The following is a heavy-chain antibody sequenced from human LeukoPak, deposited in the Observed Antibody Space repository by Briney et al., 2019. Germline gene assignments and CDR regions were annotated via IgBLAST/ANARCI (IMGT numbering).Heavy chain of an antibody. CDR2: IFPSGGEI. D-gene: IGHD5-18*01. Sequence: GGSLRLSCAATGFTFSTFAMIWVRQPTGKGLEWVSSIFPSGGEIHYADSVRGRFTIYRDNSKSILSLQMDSLRAEDTAIYYCATYRQVLLPFESWGQGTLVTVSS. CDR1: GFTFSTFA. J-gene: IGHJ4*02. CDR3: ATYRQVLLPFES. V-gene: IGHV3-23*01.